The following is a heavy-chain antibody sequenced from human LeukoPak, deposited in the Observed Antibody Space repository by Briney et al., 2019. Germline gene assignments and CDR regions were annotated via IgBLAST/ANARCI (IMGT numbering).Heavy chain of an antibody. J-gene: IGHJ6*02. CDR1: GFTFSDYY. V-gene: IGHV3-11*01. D-gene: IGHD6-19*01. CDR3: ARVGGYSSGWYPGESYYYYGMDV. CDR2: ISSSGSTI. Sequence: GGSLGLSCAASGFTFSDYYMSWIRQAPGKGLEWVSYISSSGSTIYYADSVKGRFTISRDNAKNSLYLQMNSLRAEDTAVYYCARVGGYSSGWYPGESYYYYGMDVWGQGTTVTVSS.